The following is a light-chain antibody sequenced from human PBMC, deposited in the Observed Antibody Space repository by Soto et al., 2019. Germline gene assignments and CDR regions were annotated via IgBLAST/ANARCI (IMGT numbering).Light chain of an antibody. CDR2: GAS. J-gene: IGKJ2*01. Sequence: EIVLTQSPGTLSLSPGERATLSCRASQSVSSSYLAWYQQKPGQAPTLLIYGASSRATGIPDRFSGSGSGTDFTLPISRLEPEDFAVYSCQQYGSSPLYTFGQGTKLEI. CDR1: QSVSSSY. V-gene: IGKV3-20*01. CDR3: QQYGSSPLYT.